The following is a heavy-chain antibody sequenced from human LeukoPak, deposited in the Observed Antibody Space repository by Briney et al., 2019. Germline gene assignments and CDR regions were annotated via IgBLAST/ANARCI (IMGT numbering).Heavy chain of an antibody. V-gene: IGHV1-18*04. Sequence: GSVKVSCKASGYTFTGYYMHWVRQAPGQGLEWMGWISGYNGNTNYAQKFQDRVTMTTDTSTSKVYMELRSLRSDDTAVYYCARAVHSSGWYWAYWGQGTLVTVSS. CDR3: ARAVHSSGWYWAY. CDR2: ISGYNGNT. J-gene: IGHJ4*02. CDR1: GYTFTGYY. D-gene: IGHD6-19*01.